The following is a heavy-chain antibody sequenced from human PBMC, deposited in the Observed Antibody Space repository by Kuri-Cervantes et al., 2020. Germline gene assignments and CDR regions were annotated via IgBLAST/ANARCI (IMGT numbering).Heavy chain of an antibody. Sequence: AGSLTLSCAASRFTFSNYAMFWVRHAPGQGLELASAISDSGVTTYYADSVKGRFTISRDNSKNTLYLQMNSLRAEDTAVYYCASAASGYCSGGSCYSLPSYYYYYMDVWGKGTTVTVSS. D-gene: IGHD2-15*01. J-gene: IGHJ6*03. CDR3: ASAASGYCSGGSCYSLPSYYYYYMDV. CDR2: ISDSGVTT. V-gene: IGHV3-23*01. CDR1: RFTFSNYA.